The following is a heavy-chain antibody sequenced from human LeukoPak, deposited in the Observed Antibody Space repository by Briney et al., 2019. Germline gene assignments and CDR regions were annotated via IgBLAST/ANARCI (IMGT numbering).Heavy chain of an antibody. V-gene: IGHV4-4*09. D-gene: IGHD3-10*01. Sequence: SETLSLTCTVSGGSISSYYWSWIRQPPGKGLEWIGYIYTSGSTNYNPSLKSRVTISVDTSKNQFSLRLSSVTAADTAVYYCAGGHYYGSGSTLDYWGPGTLVTVSS. J-gene: IGHJ4*02. CDR3: AGGHYYGSGSTLDY. CDR1: GGSISSYY. CDR2: IYTSGST.